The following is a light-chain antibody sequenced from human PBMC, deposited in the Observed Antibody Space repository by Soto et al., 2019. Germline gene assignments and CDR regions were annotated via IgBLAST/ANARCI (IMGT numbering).Light chain of an antibody. CDR3: QQYNSYVWT. V-gene: IGKV1-5*01. CDR1: QSISSW. CDR2: DAS. Sequence: DIQMTPSPSTLSASVVDRVTITCRASQSISSWLAWYQQKPGKAPKLLIYDASSLQSGVPSRFSGSGSGTEFTLTVSSLQPDDFATYYCQQYNSYVWTFGQGTKVDIK. J-gene: IGKJ1*01.